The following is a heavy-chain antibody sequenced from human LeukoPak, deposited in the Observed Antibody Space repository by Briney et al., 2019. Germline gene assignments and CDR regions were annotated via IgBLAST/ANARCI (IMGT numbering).Heavy chain of an antibody. CDR3: ARTAPYGVGIDY. CDR2: IIPILGIA. J-gene: IGHJ4*02. Sequence: SVKVSCKASGGTFSSYAISWVRQAPGQGLEWMGRIIPILGIANYAQKFQGRVTITADKSTSTAYMELSSLRSEDTAVYYCARTAPYGVGIDYWGQGTLVTVSS. V-gene: IGHV1-69*04. D-gene: IGHD4-17*01. CDR1: GGTFSSYA.